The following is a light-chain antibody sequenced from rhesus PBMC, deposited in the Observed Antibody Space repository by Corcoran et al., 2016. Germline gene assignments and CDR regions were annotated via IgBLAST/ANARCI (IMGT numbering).Light chain of an antibody. CDR2: LGY. V-gene: IGKV2-78*01. CDR3: MQGTQLPPT. CDR1: QSLLHSDGYTF. Sequence: DIVMTQTPLSLPVTPGEPASISCRSSQSLLHSDGYTFLDWYLQKPGQSPQLLIYLGYRRASGVPVRVSGSGSGTYFTLKISRVEAEDFGVYYCMQGTQLPPTFGQGTKVEIK. J-gene: IGKJ1*01.